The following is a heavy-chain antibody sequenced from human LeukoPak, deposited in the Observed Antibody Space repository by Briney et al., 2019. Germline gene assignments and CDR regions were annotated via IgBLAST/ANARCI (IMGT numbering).Heavy chain of an antibody. CDR1: GFTFSSYW. Sequence: GGSLRLSCAASGFTFSSYWMSWVCQAPGKGLEWVANIKQDGSEKYYVDSVKGRFTISRDNAKNSLYLQMNSLKTEDTAVYYCTTDSAAWYDFWSGPGHRVIYWGQGTLVTVSS. J-gene: IGHJ4*02. V-gene: IGHV3-7*03. CDR3: TTDSAAWYDFWSGPGHRVIY. D-gene: IGHD3-3*01. CDR2: IKQDGSEK.